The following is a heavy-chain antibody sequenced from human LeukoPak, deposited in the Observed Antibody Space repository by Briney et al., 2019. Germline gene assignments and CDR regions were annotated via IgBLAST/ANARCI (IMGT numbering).Heavy chain of an antibody. D-gene: IGHD4-17*01. Sequence: GEPLKISCKASGYTFTSHWIGWVRQTPEKGLEWIGIIHPRDSATRYSPSFQGQVTFSADKSISTAYLQWSSLKASDTAMYYCARPDGDYDKFDDWGQGTLVTVSS. CDR3: ARPDGDYDKFDD. V-gene: IGHV5-51*01. J-gene: IGHJ4*02. CDR2: IHPRDSAT. CDR1: GYTFTSHW.